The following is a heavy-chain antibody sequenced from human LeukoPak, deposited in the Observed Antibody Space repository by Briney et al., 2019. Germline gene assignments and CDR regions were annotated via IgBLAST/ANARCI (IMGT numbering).Heavy chain of an antibody. J-gene: IGHJ5*02. V-gene: IGHV1-18*01. D-gene: IGHD2-2*01. CDR3: ARGPKTAALNWFDP. CDR1: GYTFTSYG. Sequence: ASVKVSCKASGYTFTSYGISWVRQAPGQGLEWMGWISAYNGNTNYAQKLRGRVTMTTDTSTSTAYMELRSLRSDDTAVYYCARGPKTAALNWFDPWGQGTLVTVSS. CDR2: ISAYNGNT.